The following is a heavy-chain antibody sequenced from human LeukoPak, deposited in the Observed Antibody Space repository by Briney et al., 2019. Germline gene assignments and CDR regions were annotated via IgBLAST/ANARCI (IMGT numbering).Heavy chain of an antibody. V-gene: IGHV4-4*07. CDR3: ARQPPQDYGMDV. Sequence: SETLSLTCTVSGGSFSNYYWSWIRQPAGKGLEWIGRIYTSGSTNYNPSVKSRVTMSVDTSNNPFSLKLTSVTAADTAVYYCARQPPQDYGMDVWGQGTTVTVSS. CDR1: GGSFSNYY. CDR2: IYTSGST. J-gene: IGHJ6*02. D-gene: IGHD1-14*01.